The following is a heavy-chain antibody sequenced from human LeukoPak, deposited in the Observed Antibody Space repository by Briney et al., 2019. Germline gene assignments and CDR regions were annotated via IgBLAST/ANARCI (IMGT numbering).Heavy chain of an antibody. Sequence: SETLSLTCTVSGGSISSSSYYWGWIRQPPGKGLEWIGSIYYSGSTYYNPSLKSRVTISVDTSKNQFSLKLSSVTAADTAVYYCARGLLSWFGDPRRNWFDPWGQGTLVTVSS. D-gene: IGHD3-10*01. CDR1: GGSISSSSYY. J-gene: IGHJ5*02. CDR2: IYYSGST. V-gene: IGHV4-39*07. CDR3: ARGLLSWFGDPRRNWFDP.